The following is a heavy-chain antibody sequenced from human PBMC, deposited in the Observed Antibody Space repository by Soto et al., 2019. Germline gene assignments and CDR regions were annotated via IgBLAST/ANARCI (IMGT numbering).Heavy chain of an antibody. CDR3: ARDLVSERDGYGMDV. Sequence: KPSETLSLTCTVSGGSISSYYWSWIRHPAGKGLEWIGRIYTSGSTNYNPSLKSRVTMSVDTSKNQFSLKLSSVTAADTAVYYCARDLVSERDGYGMDVWGQGTTVTVSS. V-gene: IGHV4-4*07. CDR2: IYTSGST. J-gene: IGHJ6*02. CDR1: GGSISSYY. D-gene: IGHD2-2*01.